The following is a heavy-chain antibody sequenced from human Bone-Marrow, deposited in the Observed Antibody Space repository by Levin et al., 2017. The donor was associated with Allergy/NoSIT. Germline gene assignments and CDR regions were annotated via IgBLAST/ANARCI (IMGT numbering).Heavy chain of an antibody. Sequence: GSLRLSCTVSGGSIGSYYWSWIRQPPGKGLEWIGYIYYGGSTRYNPSLKSRVTISVDTSKIQLSLKMSSVAAADTAVYYCARGNTVTADYWGQGALVTVSS. CDR3: ARGNTVTADY. CDR2: IYYGGST. V-gene: IGHV4-59*01. J-gene: IGHJ4*02. CDR1: GGSIGSYY. D-gene: IGHD4-17*01.